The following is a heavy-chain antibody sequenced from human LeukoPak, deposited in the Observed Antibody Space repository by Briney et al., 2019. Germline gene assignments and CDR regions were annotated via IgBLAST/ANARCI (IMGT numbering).Heavy chain of an antibody. Sequence: GGSLRLSCAASGFTFSDYYMSWIRQAPGKGLEWVSYISSSGSTIYYADSVKGRFTISRDNAKNLLYLQMNSLRAEDTAVYYCARATRNYHWFDPWGQGTLVTVSS. V-gene: IGHV3-11*01. D-gene: IGHD1-7*01. CDR3: ARATRNYHWFDP. CDR1: GFTFSDYY. J-gene: IGHJ5*02. CDR2: ISSSGSTI.